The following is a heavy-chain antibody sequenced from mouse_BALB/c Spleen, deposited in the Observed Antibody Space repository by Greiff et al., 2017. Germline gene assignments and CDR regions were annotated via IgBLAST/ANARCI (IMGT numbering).Heavy chain of an antibody. Sequence: VQLKESGAELVKPGASVKLSCTASGFNIKDTYMHWVKQRPEQGLEWIGRIDPANGNTKYDPKFQGKATITADTSSNTAYLQLSSLTSEDTAVYYCARGKRGYFDVWGAGTTVTVSS. V-gene: IGHV14-3*02. J-gene: IGHJ1*01. CDR3: ARGKRGYFDV. CDR2: IDPANGNT. CDR1: GFNIKDTY.